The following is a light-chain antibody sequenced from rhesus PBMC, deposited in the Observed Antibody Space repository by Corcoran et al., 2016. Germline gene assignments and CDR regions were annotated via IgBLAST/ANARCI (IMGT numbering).Light chain of an antibody. CDR2: AAS. J-gene: IGKJ1*01. CDR1: QGINKE. CDR3: LQDYDTPWT. V-gene: IGKV1-94*01. Sequence: DIQMTQSPSSLSASMGDRVTVTCRASQGINKELSWYQQKPGKAPSLLIFAASSSQTGVSSRFSGSGSGTDYTLTISSLQPEYVATYYCLQDYDTPWTFGRGTKVEIK.